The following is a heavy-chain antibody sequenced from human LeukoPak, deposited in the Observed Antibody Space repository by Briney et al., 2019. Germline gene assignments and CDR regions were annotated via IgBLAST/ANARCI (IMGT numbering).Heavy chain of an antibody. CDR3: ARGYSYGLFSCAFDI. J-gene: IGHJ3*02. D-gene: IGHD5-18*01. Sequence: PGGSLRLSCAASGFTVSSNYMSWVRQAPGKGLEWVSVIYSGGSTYYADSVKGRFTISRDNSKNTLYLQMNSLRAEDTAVYYCARGYSYGLFSCAFDIWGQGTMVTVSS. CDR1: GFTVSSNY. CDR2: IYSGGST. V-gene: IGHV3-53*01.